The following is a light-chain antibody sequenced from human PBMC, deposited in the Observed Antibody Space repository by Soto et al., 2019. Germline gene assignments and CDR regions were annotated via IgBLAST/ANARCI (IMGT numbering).Light chain of an antibody. Sequence: DMQVTQSPSSLAASAGDTVTIICRASQNIIRYLNWYQQKPGKAPKLLIYDASNLQSGVPSRFSGSGSGTDFNLNINSMQPEDFASYYCQQTFSTPFTFGPGTKVDIK. V-gene: IGKV1-39*01. CDR3: QQTFSTPFT. CDR2: DAS. J-gene: IGKJ3*01. CDR1: QNIIRY.